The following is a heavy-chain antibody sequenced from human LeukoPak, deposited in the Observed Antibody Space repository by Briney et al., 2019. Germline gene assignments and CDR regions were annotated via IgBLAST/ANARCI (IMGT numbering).Heavy chain of an antibody. CDR3: ARDYSSGSLPVYYFDY. Sequence: GGSLRLSCAASGFTFSSYAMSWVRQAPGKGLEWVSAISGSGGSTYYADSVKGRFTISRDNSKNTLYLQMNSLRAEDTAVYYCARDYSSGSLPVYYFDYWGQGTLVTVSS. CDR2: ISGSGGST. V-gene: IGHV3-23*01. CDR1: GFTFSSYA. J-gene: IGHJ4*02. D-gene: IGHD6-19*01.